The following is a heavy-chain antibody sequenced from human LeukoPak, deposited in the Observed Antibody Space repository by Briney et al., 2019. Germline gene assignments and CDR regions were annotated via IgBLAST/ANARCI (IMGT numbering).Heavy chain of an antibody. CDR2: IYSGGST. CDR1: GFTVSSNY. CDR3: TRDLNY. Sequence: GGYLRLSCAASGFTVSSNYMNWVRQAPGKGLEWVSVIYSGGSTYYADSVKGRFTISRDNSKNTLYLQMNSLRAEDTAVYYCTRDLNYWGQGTLVTVSS. J-gene: IGHJ4*02. V-gene: IGHV3-66*01.